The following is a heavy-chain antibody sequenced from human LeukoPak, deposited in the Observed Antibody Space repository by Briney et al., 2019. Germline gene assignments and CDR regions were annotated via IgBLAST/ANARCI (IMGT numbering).Heavy chain of an antibody. CDR3: ARSPVWWELPTALDY. D-gene: IGHD1-26*01. J-gene: IGHJ4*02. V-gene: IGHV1-46*01. Sequence: ASVKVSCKASGYTFTSYYMHWVRQAPGQGLEWMGIINPSGGSTSYAQKFQGRVTMTRDTSTSTVYMELSSLRSDDTAVYYCARSPVWWELPTALDYWGQGTLVTVSS. CDR2: INPSGGST. CDR1: GYTFTSYY.